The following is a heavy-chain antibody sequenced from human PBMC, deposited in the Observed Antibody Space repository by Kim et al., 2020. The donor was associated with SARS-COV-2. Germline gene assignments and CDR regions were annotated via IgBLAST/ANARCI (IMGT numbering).Heavy chain of an antibody. V-gene: IGHV3-48*02. CDR2: ISVNDAI. Sequence: GGSLRLSCAASEFTLSDFIVNWVRQAPGKGLEWVSLISVNDAINKAEYVKGRLSISREDAKNSLDLKMNSLRDEDTAVYYCARDWNWGSDVWGQGTLATVSS. CDR3: ARDWNWGSDV. D-gene: IGHD7-27*01. CDR1: EFTLSDFI. J-gene: IGHJ4*02.